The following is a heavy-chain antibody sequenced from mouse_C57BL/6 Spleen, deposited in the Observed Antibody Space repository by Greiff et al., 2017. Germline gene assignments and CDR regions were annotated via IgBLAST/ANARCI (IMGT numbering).Heavy chain of an antibody. V-gene: IGHV1-42*01. CDR2: INPSTGGT. CDR1: GYSFTGYY. CDR3: ARGDGNNWYFDV. D-gene: IGHD2-1*01. Sequence: VQLQQSGPELVKPGASVKISCKASGYSFTGYYMNWVKQSPEKSLEWIGEINPSTGGTTYNQKFKAKATLTVDKSSSTAYMQLKSLTSEDSAVYYCARGDGNNWYFDVWGTGTTVTVSS. J-gene: IGHJ1*03.